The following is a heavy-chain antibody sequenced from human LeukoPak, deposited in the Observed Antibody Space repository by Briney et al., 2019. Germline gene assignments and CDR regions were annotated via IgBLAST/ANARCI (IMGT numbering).Heavy chain of an antibody. CDR1: GFTFSNYA. J-gene: IGHJ6*02. D-gene: IGHD1-26*01. CDR3: ARGGVNSGSYYFNYGMDV. CDR2: ISGSGGST. Sequence: GGSLRLSCAASGFTFSNYAMSWVRQAPGKGLEWVSAISGSGGSTKYADSVKGRFTISRDNAKNTLYLQMNSLRAEDTAVYYCARGGVNSGSYYFNYGMDVWGQGTTVTVSS. V-gene: IGHV3-23*01.